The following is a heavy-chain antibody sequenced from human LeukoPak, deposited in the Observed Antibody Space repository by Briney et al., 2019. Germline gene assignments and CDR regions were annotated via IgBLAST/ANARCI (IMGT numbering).Heavy chain of an antibody. V-gene: IGHV4-30-2*01. D-gene: IGHD3-3*01. CDR2: IYHSGST. CDR1: GGSISSGGYS. CDR3: ARGLVWSGYEYYFDY. J-gene: IGHJ4*02. Sequence: SETLSLTCAVSGGSISSGGYSWSWIRQPPGKGLEWIGYIYHSGSTYYNPSLKSRVTISVDRSKNQFSLKLSSVTAADTAVYYCARGLVWSGYEYYFDYWGQGTLVTVSS.